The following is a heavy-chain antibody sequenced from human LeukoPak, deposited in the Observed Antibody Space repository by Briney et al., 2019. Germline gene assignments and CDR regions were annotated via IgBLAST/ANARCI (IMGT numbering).Heavy chain of an antibody. Sequence: SETLSLTCAVSGGSLSSFHWSWIRQPPGKGLEWIGYIYHGGTTMYNPSLKSRVTVSVDTSKNQFSLRLTSVTAADTAIYYCARDRWFDTWGQGTLVTVSS. CDR3: ARDRWFDT. CDR2: IYHGGTT. J-gene: IGHJ5*02. CDR1: GGSLSSFH. V-gene: IGHV4-59*12.